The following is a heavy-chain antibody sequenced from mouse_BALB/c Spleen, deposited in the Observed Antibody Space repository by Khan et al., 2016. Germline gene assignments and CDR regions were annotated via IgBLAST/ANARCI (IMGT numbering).Heavy chain of an antibody. Sequence: EVELVESGGDLVKPGGSLKLSCAASGFTFSSYGMSWVRQTPDKRLEWVATISSGGSYTYYPDSVKGRFTISRDNAKNTLYLQMSRMKSEDTAMYYCARHYDYWYFDVWGAGTTVTVSS. CDR1: GFTFSSYG. CDR3: ARHYDYWYFDV. J-gene: IGHJ1*01. V-gene: IGHV5-6*01. D-gene: IGHD2-3*01. CDR2: ISSGGSYT.